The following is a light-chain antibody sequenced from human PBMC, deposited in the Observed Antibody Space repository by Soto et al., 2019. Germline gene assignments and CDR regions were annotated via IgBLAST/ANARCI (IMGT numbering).Light chain of an antibody. CDR2: GNS. CDR3: QSYDSSLSGLV. J-gene: IGLJ3*02. V-gene: IGLV1-40*01. Sequence: QSALTQPPSVSGAPGQRVTISCTGSSSNIGAGYDVHWYQQLPGTAPKLLIYGNSNRPSGVPDRFAGSKSGTSASLAITGLQAEYEADYYGQSYDSSLSGLVFGGGTKLTVL. CDR1: SSNIGAGYD.